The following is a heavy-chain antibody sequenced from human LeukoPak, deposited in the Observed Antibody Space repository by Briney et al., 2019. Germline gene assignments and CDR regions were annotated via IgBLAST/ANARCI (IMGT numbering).Heavy chain of an antibody. J-gene: IGHJ4*02. CDR2: IYRGGTT. Sequence: GGSLRLSCAASGFTVSSNYMSWVRQASGKGLEWVSIIYRGGTTYYTDSVKGRFTISRDTSKDTLYLQMNNLSAGDTAVYYCASGDQAFFDYWGQGTLVTVSS. D-gene: IGHD4-17*01. CDR3: ASGDQAFFDY. CDR1: GFTVSSNY. V-gene: IGHV3-53*01.